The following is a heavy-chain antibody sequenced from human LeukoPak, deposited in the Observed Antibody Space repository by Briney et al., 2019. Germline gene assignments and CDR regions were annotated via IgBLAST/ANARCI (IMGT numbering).Heavy chain of an antibody. CDR1: GFTFSDHY. Sequence: PGGSLRLSCAASGFTFSDHYMDWVRQAPGKGLEWVSAISGSGGSTYYADSVKGRFTISRDNSKNTLYLQMNSLRAEDTAVYYCAKSPRSSGWYSRIFDYWGQGTLVTVSS. CDR3: AKSPRSSGWYSRIFDY. CDR2: ISGSGGST. V-gene: IGHV3-23*01. J-gene: IGHJ4*02. D-gene: IGHD6-19*01.